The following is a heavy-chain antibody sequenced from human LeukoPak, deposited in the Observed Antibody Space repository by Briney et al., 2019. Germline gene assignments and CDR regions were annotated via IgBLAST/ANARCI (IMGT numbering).Heavy chain of an antibody. J-gene: IGHJ4*02. CDR3: ARAVVVPAAIKYYDSSGCYDY. CDR1: GGSISSNSYF. Sequence: SETLSLTCTVSGGSISSNSYFWGWIRQPPGKGLEWIGSIYYGGSTYYNPSLKSRVTISVDTSKSQFSLKLSSVTAADTAVYYCARAVVVPAAIKYYDSSGCYDYWGQGTLVTVSS. V-gene: IGHV4-39*07. CDR2: IYYGGST. D-gene: IGHD2-2*01.